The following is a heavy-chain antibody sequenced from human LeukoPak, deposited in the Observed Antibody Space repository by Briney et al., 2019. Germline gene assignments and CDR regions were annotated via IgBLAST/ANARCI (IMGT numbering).Heavy chain of an antibody. CDR3: AKELDSGSHDYYFDY. CDR1: GFTFSSYG. D-gene: IGHD1-26*01. CDR2: ISYDGSNK. J-gene: IGHJ4*02. Sequence: GAXRLSCAASGFTFSSYGMHWVRQAPGKGLEWVAVISYDGSNKYYTDSVKGRFTISRDNSKNTLYLQMNSLRAEDTALYYCAKELDSGSHDYYFDYWGQGTLVTVSS. V-gene: IGHV3-30*18.